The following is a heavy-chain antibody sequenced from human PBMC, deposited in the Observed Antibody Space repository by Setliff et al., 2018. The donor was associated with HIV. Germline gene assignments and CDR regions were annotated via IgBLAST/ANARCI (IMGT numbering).Heavy chain of an antibody. CDR1: GYTFSSYG. CDR3: ARDLGGEHDYAGPAYMDV. Sequence: ASVKVSCKASGYTFSSYGISWVRQAPGRGLEWMGWISGFNGKINYAENFQGRVTLTTDSSASTAHMELWSLTSDDTAVYYCARDLGGEHDYAGPAYMDVWGKGTTVTVSS. CDR2: ISGFNGKI. V-gene: IGHV1-18*01. D-gene: IGHD4-17*01. J-gene: IGHJ6*03.